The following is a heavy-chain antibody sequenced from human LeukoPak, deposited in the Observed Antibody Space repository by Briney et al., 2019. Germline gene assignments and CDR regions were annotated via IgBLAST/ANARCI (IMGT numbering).Heavy chain of an antibody. J-gene: IGHJ4*02. V-gene: IGHV4-38-2*02. CDR1: GYSISSGYY. Sequence: SETLSLTCTVSGYSISSGYYWGWIRPPPGKGLEWIGSIYHSGSTYYNPSLKSRVTISVDTSKNQFSLKLSSVTAADTAVYYCARDRYYYDSSGRWYWGQGTLVTVSS. CDR2: IYHSGST. D-gene: IGHD3-22*01. CDR3: ARDRYYYDSSGRWY.